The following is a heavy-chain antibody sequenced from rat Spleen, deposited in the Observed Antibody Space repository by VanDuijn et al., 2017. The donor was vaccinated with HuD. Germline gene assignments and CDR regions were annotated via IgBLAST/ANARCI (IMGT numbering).Heavy chain of an antibody. J-gene: IGHJ2*01. CDR3: ARGGWLSYFDY. CDR2: IWTGGST. Sequence: QVQLMESGPGLVQPSETLSLTCTVSGFSLTRYNVHWVRQPPGKGLEWMGVIWTGGSTDYNSALKSRLSISRDTSKSQVFLKMNSLQTEDIATYYCARGGWLSYFDYWGQGVMVTVSS. V-gene: IGHV2-30*01. D-gene: IGHD1-12*03. CDR1: GFSLTRYN.